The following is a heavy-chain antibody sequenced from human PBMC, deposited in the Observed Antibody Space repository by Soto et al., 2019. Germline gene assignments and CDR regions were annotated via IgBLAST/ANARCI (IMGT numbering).Heavy chain of an antibody. CDR3: AKNGLSNSPSAIDS. V-gene: IGHV3-23*01. J-gene: IGHJ4*02. CDR2: ITGSGRNT. Sequence: GGSLRLSXATSGFTFSSHGMSWVRQAPGKGLDWVSGITGSGRNTYYSDSVKGRFTISRDNFKNTLFLQMNSLRAEDTAVYYCAKNGLSNSPSAIDSWGQGTLVTVSS. D-gene: IGHD1-1*01. CDR1: GFTFSSHG.